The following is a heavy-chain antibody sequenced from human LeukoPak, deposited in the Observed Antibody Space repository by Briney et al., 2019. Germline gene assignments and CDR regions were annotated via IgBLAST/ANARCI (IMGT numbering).Heavy chain of an antibody. Sequence: SETLSLTCTVSGGSISSYHWSWIRQPAGKGLEWIGRIYTSGSTNYNPSLKSRVTMSLDTSKNQFSLKLNSVNAADTAMYYCARDLHGSGTWDWFDPWGQGTLVTVSS. D-gene: IGHD3-10*01. J-gene: IGHJ5*02. CDR2: IYTSGST. V-gene: IGHV4-4*07. CDR3: ARDLHGSGTWDWFDP. CDR1: GGSISSYH.